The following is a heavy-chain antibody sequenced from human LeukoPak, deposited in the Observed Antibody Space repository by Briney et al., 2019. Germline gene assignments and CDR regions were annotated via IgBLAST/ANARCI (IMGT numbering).Heavy chain of an antibody. CDR3: HPLAYITD. CDR1: GFTFSSRW. Sequence: PGGSLRLSCTVSGFTFSSRWMHWVRQAPGKGQVWVAVIKNDGNPNYADSVKGRFIASRDDARNTVYLQMSSLRADDTAVYYCHPLAYITDWGQGTLVTVSS. CDR2: IKNDGNP. V-gene: IGHV3-74*01. J-gene: IGHJ4*02. D-gene: IGHD3-10*01.